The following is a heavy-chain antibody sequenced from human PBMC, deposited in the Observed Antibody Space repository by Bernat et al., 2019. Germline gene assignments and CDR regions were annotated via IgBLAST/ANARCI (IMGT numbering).Heavy chain of an antibody. V-gene: IGHV3-64*03. CDR3: VSDVLY. CDR1: GFTFSSYV. CDR2: ISSNGDST. J-gene: IGHJ4*02. Sequence: EVQLVESGGGLVQPGGSLRLSCSASGFTFSSYVMFWVRRAPGKGLEYVSGISSNGDSTHYVDSVKGRFTISRDNSKSMLYVQMSSLRVEDTAVYYCVSDVLYWGQGALVTVSP.